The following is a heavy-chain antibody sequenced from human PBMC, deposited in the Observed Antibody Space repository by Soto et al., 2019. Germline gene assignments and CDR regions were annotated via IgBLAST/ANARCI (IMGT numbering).Heavy chain of an antibody. Sequence: QVQLVQSGAEVKKPGASVKVSCKASGYSFTDYHIHWVRQAPGQGLEWLGRMNPKSGGTSTAQKFQGWVTMTTDTSISTASMELTRLTSDDTAIYYCARGDSTDCSIGVCSFFYNHDMDVWGQGTTVTVSS. CDR1: GYSFTDYH. CDR3: ARGDSTDCSIGVCSFFYNHDMDV. J-gene: IGHJ6*02. CDR2: MNPKSGGT. V-gene: IGHV1-2*04. D-gene: IGHD2-8*01.